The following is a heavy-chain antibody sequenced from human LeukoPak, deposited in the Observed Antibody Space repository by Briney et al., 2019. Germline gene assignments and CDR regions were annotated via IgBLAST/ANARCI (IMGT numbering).Heavy chain of an antibody. CDR2: ISSGGGTV. Sequence: GGSLRLSCAASGFTVSSYGMHWVRQAPGKGLEWVSYISSGGGTVYYADSVKGRFAISRDNAKNSLYLHMISLRAEDTAVYYCARAGYYGLGSHRVAFDIWGQGTMVTVSS. D-gene: IGHD3-10*01. J-gene: IGHJ3*02. V-gene: IGHV3-48*03. CDR3: ARAGYYGLGSHRVAFDI. CDR1: GFTVSSYG.